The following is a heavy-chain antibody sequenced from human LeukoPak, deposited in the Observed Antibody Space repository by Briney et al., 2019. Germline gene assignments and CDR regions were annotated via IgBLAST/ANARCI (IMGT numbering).Heavy chain of an antibody. J-gene: IGHJ6*02. D-gene: IGHD4-11*01. CDR3: AKDYSNSYYYYYGMDV. CDR1: GFTFTSYG. Sequence: GGSLRLSCAASGFTFTSYGMHWVRQAPGKGLEWVAGISSDGSNKYYADSVKGRFTISRDNSKNTLYLQMNSLRAEGTAVYNCAKDYSNSYYYYYGMDVWGQGTTVTVSS. V-gene: IGHV3-30*18. CDR2: ISSDGSNK.